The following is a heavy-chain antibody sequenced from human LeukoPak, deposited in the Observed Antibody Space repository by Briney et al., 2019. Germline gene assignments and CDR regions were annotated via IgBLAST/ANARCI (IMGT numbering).Heavy chain of an antibody. CDR1: GFTFSSYE. CDR2: ISSSGSTI. D-gene: IGHD5-18*01. Sequence: GGSLRLSCAASGFTFSSYEMNWARQAPGKGLEWVSYISSSGSTIYYADSVKGRFTISRDNAKNSLYLQMNSLRAEDTAVYYCARDGPDTAMVYYFDYWGQGTLVTVSS. J-gene: IGHJ4*02. CDR3: ARDGPDTAMVYYFDY. V-gene: IGHV3-48*03.